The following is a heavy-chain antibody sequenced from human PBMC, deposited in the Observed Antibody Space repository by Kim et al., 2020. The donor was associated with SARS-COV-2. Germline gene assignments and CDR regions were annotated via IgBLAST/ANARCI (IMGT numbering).Heavy chain of an antibody. CDR3: ARGPHIVATNGGWFDP. D-gene: IGHD5-12*01. J-gene: IGHJ5*02. V-gene: IGHV1-18*01. Sequence: KLQGRVTMTTDTSTSTAYMELRSLRSDDTAVYYCARGPHIVATNGGWFDPWGQGTLVTVSS.